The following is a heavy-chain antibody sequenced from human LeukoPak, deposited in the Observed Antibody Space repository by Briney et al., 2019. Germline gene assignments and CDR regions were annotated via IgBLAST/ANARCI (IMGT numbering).Heavy chain of an antibody. CDR3: ATNSAAGTYYYYMDV. V-gene: IGHV3-74*01. Sequence: GGSLRLSCAASGFTFSSYWMHWVRQAPGKGLVWVSRINSDGSSTSYAGSVKGRFTISRDNAKNTLYLQMNSLRAEDTAVYYCATNSAAGTYYYYMDVWGKGTTVTVSS. J-gene: IGHJ6*03. CDR1: GFTFSSYW. CDR2: INSDGSST. D-gene: IGHD6-13*01.